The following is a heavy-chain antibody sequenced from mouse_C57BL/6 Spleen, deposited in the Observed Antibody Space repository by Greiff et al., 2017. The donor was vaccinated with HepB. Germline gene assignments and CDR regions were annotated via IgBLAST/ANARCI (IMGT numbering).Heavy chain of an antibody. J-gene: IGHJ3*01. Sequence: VKLVESGPGLVQPSQSLSITCTVSGFSLTSYGVHWVRQSPGKGLEWLGVIWSGGSTDYNAAFISRLSISKDNSKSQVFFKMNSLQADDTAIYYCASPRPFAYWGQGTLVTVSA. CDR1: GFSLTSYG. CDR2: IWSGGST. CDR3: ASPRPFAY. V-gene: IGHV2-2*01.